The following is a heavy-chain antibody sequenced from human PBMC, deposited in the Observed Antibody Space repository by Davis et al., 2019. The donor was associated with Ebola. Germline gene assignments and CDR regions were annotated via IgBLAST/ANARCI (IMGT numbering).Heavy chain of an antibody. CDR3: AKDYWVLGHGMDV. D-gene: IGHD3-3*02. Sequence: GESLKISCAASGFTFSSYWMHWVRQAPGKGLEWVSGINWNGGSTGYADSVKGRFTISRDNAKNSLYLQMNSLRAEDTALYYCAKDYWVLGHGMDVWGKGTTVTVSS. CDR1: GFTFSSYW. J-gene: IGHJ6*04. CDR2: INWNGGST. V-gene: IGHV3-20*04.